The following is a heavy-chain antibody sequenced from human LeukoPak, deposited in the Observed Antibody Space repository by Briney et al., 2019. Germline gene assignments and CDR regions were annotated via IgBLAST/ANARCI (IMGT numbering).Heavy chain of an antibody. D-gene: IGHD5-24*01. CDR3: ARHQDGYNRGALDY. CDR1: GGSISSSSYY. J-gene: IGHJ4*02. Sequence: PSETLSLTCTVSGGSISSSSYYWGWIRQPPGKGLEWIGSIYYSGSTYYNPSLKSRVTISVDTSKNQFSLKLSSVTAADTAVYYCARHQDGYNRGALDYWGQGTLVTVSS. CDR2: IYYSGST. V-gene: IGHV4-39*01.